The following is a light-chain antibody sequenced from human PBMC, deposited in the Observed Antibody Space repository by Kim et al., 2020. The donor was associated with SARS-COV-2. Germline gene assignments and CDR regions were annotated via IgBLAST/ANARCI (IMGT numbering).Light chain of an antibody. CDR2: GKN. CDR1: SLRSYY. J-gene: IGLJ3*02. V-gene: IGLV3-19*01. Sequence: FGQQYRIKCQGDSLRSYYASWYQQKPGQAPVLVIYGKNNRPSGIPDRFSGSSSGNTASLTITGAQAEDEADYYCNSRDSSGNHWVFGGGTQLTVL. CDR3: NSRDSSGNHWV.